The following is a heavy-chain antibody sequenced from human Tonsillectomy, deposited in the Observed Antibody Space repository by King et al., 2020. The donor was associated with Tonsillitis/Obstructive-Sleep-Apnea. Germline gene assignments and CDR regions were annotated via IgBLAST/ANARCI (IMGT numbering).Heavy chain of an antibody. CDR3: GRQNSYGNYYYYYMDV. D-gene: IGHD5-18*01. J-gene: IGHJ6*03. Sequence: QLQESGPGLVKPSEALSLTCSVSGDSISSSNYYWGWVRQPPGKGLEWIGSIYYSGSTYYNPSLESRVTISVDTSKNQFSLKLSSATAADTAMYFCGRQNSYGNYYYYYMDVWGTGTTVTVSS. CDR2: IYYSGST. V-gene: IGHV4-39*01. CDR1: GDSISSSNYY.